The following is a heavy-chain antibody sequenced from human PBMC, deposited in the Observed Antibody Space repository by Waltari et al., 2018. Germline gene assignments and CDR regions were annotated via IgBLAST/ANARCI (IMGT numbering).Heavy chain of an antibody. Sequence: QVQLVQSGAEVKKPGASVKVSCKASGYTFTTYYMHWVRQAPGQGLEWMGIITPSGGSTTYAQKFQGRITMTRDMSTSTVYLELSSLRSEDTAVYYCAGVAVTATRVGWFDPWGLGTLVTVSS. CDR3: AGVAVTATRVGWFDP. CDR2: ITPSGGST. CDR1: GYTFTTYY. V-gene: IGHV1-46*03. J-gene: IGHJ5*02. D-gene: IGHD2-15*01.